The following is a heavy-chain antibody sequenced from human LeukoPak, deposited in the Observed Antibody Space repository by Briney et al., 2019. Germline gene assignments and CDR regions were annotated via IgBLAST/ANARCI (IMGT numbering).Heavy chain of an antibody. V-gene: IGHV1-69*13. D-gene: IGHD3-10*01. J-gene: IGHJ4*02. Sequence: ASVKVSCKASGGTFSSYAISWVRQAPGQGLEWMGGIIPIFGTANYAQKFQGRVTITADESTSTAYMELRSLRSDDTAVYYCARDRGMTYYYGSGGDYWGQGTLVTVSS. CDR3: ARDRGMTYYYGSGGDY. CDR1: GGTFSSYA. CDR2: IIPIFGTA.